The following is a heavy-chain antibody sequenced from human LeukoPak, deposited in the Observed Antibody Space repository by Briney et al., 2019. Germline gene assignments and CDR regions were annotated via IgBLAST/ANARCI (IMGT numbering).Heavy chain of an antibody. CDR3: ARGKRYSSGWYDTFDI. CDR2: IIPIFGTA. D-gene: IGHD6-19*01. V-gene: IGHV1-69*13. CDR1: GGTFSSYA. J-gene: IGHJ3*02. Sequence: ASVKVSCKASGGTFSSYAISWVRQAPGQGLEWMGGIIPIFGTANYAQKFQGRVTITADESTSTAYMELSSLRSEDTAVYYCARGKRYSSGWYDTFDIWGQGTMVTVSS.